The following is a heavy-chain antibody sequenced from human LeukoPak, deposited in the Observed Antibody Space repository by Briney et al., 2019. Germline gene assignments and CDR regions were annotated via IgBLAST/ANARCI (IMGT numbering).Heavy chain of an antibody. J-gene: IGHJ4*02. CDR3: ARAGYCSSTACLDY. Sequence: PGRSLKLSCAASGFTFSSYGMHWVRQAPGKGLEWVAVIWYDGSNKYYADSVKGRFTISRDNSKNTLYLQMNSLRVEDTAVYYCARAGYCSSTACLDYWGQRTLVTVSS. CDR1: GFTFSSYG. D-gene: IGHD2-2*01. CDR2: IWYDGSNK. V-gene: IGHV3-33*01.